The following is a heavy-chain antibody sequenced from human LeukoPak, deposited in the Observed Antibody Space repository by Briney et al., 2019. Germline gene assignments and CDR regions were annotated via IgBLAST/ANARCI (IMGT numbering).Heavy chain of an antibody. CDR2: LIPVLGMS. V-gene: IGHV1-69*04. CDR3: ARDRGGGFDLAFFDH. J-gene: IGHJ4*02. Sequence: ASVNVSCKSSGGSFSTYAVNWVRPAPGQGLEWMGRLIPVLGMSHYAPGFQGRVTLTADRSTNTAYMELDRLTSDDTAVYFCARDRGGGFDLAFFDHWGQGTLVTVSS. CDR1: GGSFSTYA. D-gene: IGHD5-12*01.